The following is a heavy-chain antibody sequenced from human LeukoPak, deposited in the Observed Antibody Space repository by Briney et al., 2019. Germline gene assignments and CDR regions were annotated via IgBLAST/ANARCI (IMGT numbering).Heavy chain of an antibody. Sequence: GASVKVSCKASGYTFTSYGISWVRQAPGQGLEWMGWISAYNGNTNYAQKLQGRVTMTTDTSTSTAYMELRSLRSDDTAVYYCARKELAAAGKNYYYGMDVWGQGTTVTVSS. D-gene: IGHD6-13*01. CDR1: GYTFTSYG. CDR3: ARKELAAAGKNYYYGMDV. V-gene: IGHV1-18*01. CDR2: ISAYNGNT. J-gene: IGHJ6*02.